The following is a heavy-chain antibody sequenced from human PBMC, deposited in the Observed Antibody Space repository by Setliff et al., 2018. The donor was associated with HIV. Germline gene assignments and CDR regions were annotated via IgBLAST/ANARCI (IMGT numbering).Heavy chain of an antibody. D-gene: IGHD1-26*01. J-gene: IGHJ3*02. CDR1: GASISRSTYY. CDR3: ARRSLNSTPDAFGI. CDR2: IYYTGST. V-gene: IGHV4-39*01. Sequence: SETLSLTCTVSGASISRSTYYWAWIRQPPGKGLEWIGSIYYTGSTFSNPSLKSRVTISGDTTRSQFSLKLDSVTAADTALYYCARRSLNSTPDAFGIWGQGTMVTVTS.